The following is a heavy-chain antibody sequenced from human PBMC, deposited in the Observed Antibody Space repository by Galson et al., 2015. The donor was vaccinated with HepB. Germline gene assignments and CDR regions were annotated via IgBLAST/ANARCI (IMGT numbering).Heavy chain of an antibody. J-gene: IGHJ4*02. CDR2: IFYNGNT. V-gene: IGHV4-59*08. D-gene: IGHD2-2*01. CDR1: GGSINYYY. CDR3: ARHFSGGYQHDY. Sequence: TLSLTCTVSGGSINYYYLSWIRQPPGKGLAWIGRIFYNGNTKYNPSLKSRVSISVDTTKNQFSLNLTSVTAADTAVYYCARHFSGGYQHDYWGQGTLVTVSS.